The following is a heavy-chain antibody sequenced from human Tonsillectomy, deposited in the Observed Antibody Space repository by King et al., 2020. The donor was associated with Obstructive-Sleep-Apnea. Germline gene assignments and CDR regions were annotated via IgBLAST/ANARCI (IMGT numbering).Heavy chain of an antibody. CDR2: MYYSGST. CDR3: ARARPYCSGGSCYSPFDY. J-gene: IGHJ4*02. V-gene: IGHV4-39*07. CDR1: GGSISSSSYY. Sequence: QLQESGPGLVKPSESLSLTCTVSGGSISSSSYYWGWIRQPPGKGLEWIESMYYSGSTYYNLSLKSRVTISVDTSKNQFSLKLSSVTAADTAVYYCARARPYCSGGSCYSPFDYWGQGTLVTVSS. D-gene: IGHD2-15*01.